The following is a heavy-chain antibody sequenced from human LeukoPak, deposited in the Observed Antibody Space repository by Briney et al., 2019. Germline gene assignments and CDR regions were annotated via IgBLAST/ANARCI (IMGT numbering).Heavy chain of an antibody. Sequence: SETLSLTCTVSGGSISPYYWSWIRQPPGKGLEWIGDIHYSGSTNYNPSLKSRVTISVDTSKNQFSLKLTSVTAADTAVYYCARWGSYSSSSTFGYWGQGTLVTVSS. CDR3: ARWGSYSSSSTFGY. CDR2: IHYSGST. D-gene: IGHD6-6*01. V-gene: IGHV4-59*01. CDR1: GGSISPYY. J-gene: IGHJ4*02.